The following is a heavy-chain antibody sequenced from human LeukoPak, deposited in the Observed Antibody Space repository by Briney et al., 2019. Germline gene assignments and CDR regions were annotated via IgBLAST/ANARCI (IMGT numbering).Heavy chain of an antibody. J-gene: IGHJ3*02. Sequence: GGSLRLSCAASGFTFSSYWMSWVRQAPGKGLKWVANINLVGSEEYYVGSVRGRFTISRDNAKNSLDLQMSSLRAEDTAVYYCARERGGYCSGATCYKAFDIWGQGTMVTVSS. CDR3: ARERGGYCSGATCYKAFDI. CDR2: INLVGSEE. CDR1: GFTFSSYW. V-gene: IGHV3-7*01. D-gene: IGHD2-2*02.